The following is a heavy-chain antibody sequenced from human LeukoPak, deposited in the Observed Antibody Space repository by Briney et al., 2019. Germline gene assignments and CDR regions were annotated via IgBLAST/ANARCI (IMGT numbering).Heavy chain of an antibody. CDR3: AKRGVVIRVILVGFHKEAYYFDS. V-gene: IGHV3-23*01. CDR1: GITLSNYG. Sequence: PGGSLRLSCAVSGITLSNYGMSWVRQAPGKGLEWVAGISDGGGRTNYADSMKGRFTISRDNPKNTLYLQMNSLRAEDTAVYFCAKRGVVIRVILVGFHKEAYYFDSWGQGALVTVSS. J-gene: IGHJ4*02. D-gene: IGHD3-22*01. CDR2: ISDGGGRT.